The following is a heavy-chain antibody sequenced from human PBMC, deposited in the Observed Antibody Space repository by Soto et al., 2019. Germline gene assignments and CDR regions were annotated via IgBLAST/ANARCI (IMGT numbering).Heavy chain of an antibody. V-gene: IGHV3-74*01. J-gene: IGHJ5*02. CDR1: GFTFGLYW. CDR3: VRDRSRNWFDP. Sequence: EVQLVESGGGIVQPGGSLRLSCAASGFTFGLYWMHWVRQVPGKGLVWVSRINGAGTSIAYADSVKGRFTISRDNAKKTLYLQMNRVRAEDTAVYYCVRDRSRNWFDPCGLGTLVNVSS. D-gene: IGHD2-15*01. CDR2: INGAGTSI.